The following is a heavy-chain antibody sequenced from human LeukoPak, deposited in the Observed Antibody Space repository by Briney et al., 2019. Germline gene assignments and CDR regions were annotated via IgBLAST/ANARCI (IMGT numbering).Heavy chain of an antibody. J-gene: IGHJ4*02. CDR3: ARGEGDYFDY. CDR1: GGSISSYY. D-gene: IGHD3-16*01. CDR2: IYYSGTT. V-gene: IGHV4-59*01. Sequence: SETLSLTCTVSGGSISSYYWGWIRQPPGKGLEWIGYIYYSGTTNYNPSLKSRLTISVDTSKNQFSLKLSSVTAADTAVYYCARGEGDYFDYWGQGTLVTVSS.